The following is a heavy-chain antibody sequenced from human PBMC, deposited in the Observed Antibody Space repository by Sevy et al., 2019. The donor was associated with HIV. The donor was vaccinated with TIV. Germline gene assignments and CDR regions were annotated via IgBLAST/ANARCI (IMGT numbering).Heavy chain of an antibody. CDR3: ARTDYYDSSGSFYFDY. Sequence: ASVKVSCKASGGTFSTSPINWVRQAPGQGLEWMGGIIPLFGTTKYAQKFQGRVRIIADESTSTAFLEMNNLRSEDTAVYYCARTDYYDSSGSFYFDYWGQGTLVTVSS. D-gene: IGHD3-22*01. CDR1: GGTFSTSP. CDR2: IIPLFGTT. V-gene: IGHV1-69*13. J-gene: IGHJ4*02.